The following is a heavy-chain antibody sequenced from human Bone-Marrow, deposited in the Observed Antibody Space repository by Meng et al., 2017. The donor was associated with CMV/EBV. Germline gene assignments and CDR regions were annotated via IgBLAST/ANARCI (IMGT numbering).Heavy chain of an antibody. J-gene: IGHJ5*02. CDR3: TRDAHLTTVTPNWFDP. CDR1: GDTFTDYY. Sequence: QVRVLQSRAELMKPWAAVQVSCKASGDTFTDYYMHWVRQAPGQGLEWMGCINPNSGDTNYAQKFQGRVTMTRDTSISTAYMGLSRLRSDDTAVYYCTRDAHLTTVTPNWFDPWGQGTLVTVSS. V-gene: IGHV1-2*02. D-gene: IGHD4-17*01. CDR2: INPNSGDT.